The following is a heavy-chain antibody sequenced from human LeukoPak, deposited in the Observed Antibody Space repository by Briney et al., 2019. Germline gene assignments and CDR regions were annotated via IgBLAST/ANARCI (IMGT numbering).Heavy chain of an antibody. CDR1: GFTFSSYA. CDR3: ARGVDYYDSGGTIHY. Sequence: PGGSLRLSCAASGFTFSSYAMHWVRQAPGKGLEWVAVVWYDGSKTYSADSVKGRITISRDDSKYTLYLQMNSLRAEDTAVYYCARGVDYYDSGGTIHYWGQGTLVTVSS. J-gene: IGHJ4*02. V-gene: IGHV3-33*01. D-gene: IGHD3-22*01. CDR2: VWYDGSKT.